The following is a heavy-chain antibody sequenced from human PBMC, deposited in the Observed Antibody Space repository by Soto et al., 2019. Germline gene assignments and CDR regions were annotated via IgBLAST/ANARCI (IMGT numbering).Heavy chain of an antibody. CDR2: INPSGGST. V-gene: IGHV1-46*03. Sequence: QVQLVQSGAEVKKPGASVKVSCKASGYTFTSYYMHWVRQAPGQGLEWMGIINPSGGSTSYGQKFQGRATMTRDTSTSKVYMELSSLRSEDTAVYYCAREGHYGSGSYYGFDYWGQGTLVTVSS. D-gene: IGHD3-10*01. CDR3: AREGHYGSGSYYGFDY. J-gene: IGHJ4*02. CDR1: GYTFTSYY.